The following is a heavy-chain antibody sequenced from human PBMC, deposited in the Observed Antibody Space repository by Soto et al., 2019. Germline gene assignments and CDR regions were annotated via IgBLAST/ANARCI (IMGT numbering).Heavy chain of an antibody. D-gene: IGHD3-9*01. CDR3: ARRGQVDYYFDY. CDR1: GGSISSSSYY. J-gene: IGHJ4*02. CDR2: IYYSGST. V-gene: IGHV4-39*01. Sequence: QLQLQESGPGLVKPSETLSLTCTVSGGSISSSSYYWGWIRQPPGKGLEWIGSIYYSGSTYYNPSLKSRVTISVDTSKNQFSLKLSSVTAADTAVYYCARRGQVDYYFDYWGQGTLVTVSS.